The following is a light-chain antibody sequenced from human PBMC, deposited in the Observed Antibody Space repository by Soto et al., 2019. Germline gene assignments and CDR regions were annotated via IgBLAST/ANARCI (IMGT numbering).Light chain of an antibody. CDR1: GSNIGAGYD. Sequence: QSVLTQPPSVSGAPGQRVTISCSGGGSNIGAGYDVHWYQQLPEAAPKLLIYSNNIRPSGVPDRFSGSKSGTSASLAITGLQADDEADYYCHSYDRSLSGSVFGGGTKVTVL. V-gene: IGLV1-40*01. J-gene: IGLJ3*02. CDR3: HSYDRSLSGSV. CDR2: SNN.